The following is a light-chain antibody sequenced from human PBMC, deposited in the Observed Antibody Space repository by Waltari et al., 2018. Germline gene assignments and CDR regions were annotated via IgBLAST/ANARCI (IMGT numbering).Light chain of an antibody. CDR3: MQATHWPVT. CDR1: QTRVYTDGISY. J-gene: IGKJ5*01. CDR2: KVS. Sequence: DVGLTQSPLSLPVTLGQPASIYCRSSQTRVYTDGISYLNWFHQRPGQAPRRLIYKVSNRDSGVPDRFSGSGSGTDFTLMISSVEADDVGVYFCMQATHWPVTFGQGTRLEIK. V-gene: IGKV2-30*01.